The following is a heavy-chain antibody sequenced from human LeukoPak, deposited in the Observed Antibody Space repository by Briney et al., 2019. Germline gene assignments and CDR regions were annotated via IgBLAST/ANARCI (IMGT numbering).Heavy chain of an antibody. CDR1: GFTFSSYW. CDR3: ARDPYYYDSSGYHNFDY. CDR2: IREDGNEK. Sequence: GGSLRLSCSASGFTFSSYWMSWVRQTTGKGLECVAKIREDGNEKFYVDSVKGRFTISRDNAKNSVYLQMNSLRVEDTAVYYCARDPYYYDSSGYHNFDYWGQGTLVTVSS. V-gene: IGHV3-7*01. D-gene: IGHD3-22*01. J-gene: IGHJ4*02.